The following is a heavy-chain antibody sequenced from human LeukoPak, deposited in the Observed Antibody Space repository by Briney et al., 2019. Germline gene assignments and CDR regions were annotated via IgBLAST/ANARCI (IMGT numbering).Heavy chain of an antibody. CDR3: ARSGYGDFDY. CDR2: IHSNPKTI. CDR1: GFTFRDYQ. D-gene: IGHD5-12*01. Sequence: PGGSLGLSCEGSGFTFRDYQMSWIRQAPGKGLEWISYIHSNPKTIYYADSAKGRFTISRDNAKNSLYLQMNSLRVDDTAVYYCARSGYGDFDYWGQGARVTVSS. V-gene: IGHV3-11*01. J-gene: IGHJ4*02.